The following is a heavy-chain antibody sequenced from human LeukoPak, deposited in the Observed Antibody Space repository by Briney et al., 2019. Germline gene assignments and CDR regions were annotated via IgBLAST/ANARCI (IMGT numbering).Heavy chain of an antibody. CDR3: ARERSRGHDI. Sequence: GGSLRLSCAASGFAFSSYAMHWVRQAPGKGLEWVAVISYDGSNKYYADSVKGRFTISRDNSKNTLYLQMNSLRAEDTAVYYWARERSRGHDIWGQGTMVTVSS. D-gene: IGHD3-10*01. J-gene: IGHJ3*02. V-gene: IGHV3-30-3*01. CDR1: GFAFSSYA. CDR2: ISYDGSNK.